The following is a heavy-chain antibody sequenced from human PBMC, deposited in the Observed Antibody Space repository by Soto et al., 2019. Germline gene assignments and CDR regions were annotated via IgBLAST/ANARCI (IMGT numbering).Heavy chain of an antibody. CDR2: ISSSSFSI. D-gene: IGHD6-6*01. J-gene: IGHJ6*02. CDR1: GFTFSSYS. V-gene: IGHV3-21*01. Sequence: EVQLVESGGGLVKPGGSLRLSCAASGFTFSSYSMNWVRQAPGKGLEWVSSISSSSFSINYADSVKGRFSISRDNAQNSLHQQMNTLRAADTAVYYCARNESSNIYGMDVWGQGTTVSVSS. CDR3: ARNESSNIYGMDV.